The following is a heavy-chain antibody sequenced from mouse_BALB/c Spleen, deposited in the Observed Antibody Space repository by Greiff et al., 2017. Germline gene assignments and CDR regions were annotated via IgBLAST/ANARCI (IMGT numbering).Heavy chain of an antibody. CDR1: GFTFSSYG. CDR3: ARDRGNYDWYFDV. J-gene: IGHJ1*01. Sequence: DVMLVESGGGLVQPGGSLKLSCAASGFTFSSYGMSWVRQTPDKRLELVATINSNGGSTYYPDSVKGRFTISRDNAKNTLYLQMSSLKSEDTAMYYCARDRGNYDWYFDVWGAGTTVTVSS. CDR2: INSNGGST. V-gene: IGHV5-6-3*01. D-gene: IGHD2-1*01.